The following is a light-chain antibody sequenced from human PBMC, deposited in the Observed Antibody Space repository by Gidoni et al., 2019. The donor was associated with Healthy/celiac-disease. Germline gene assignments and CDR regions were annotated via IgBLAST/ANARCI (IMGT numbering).Light chain of an antibody. CDR1: QRVSSY. Sequence: EMVLTQSPATLSLSPGERATLSCRASQRVSSYLAWYQPKPGQAPSLLIYDASNSATGIPARFSGSGSGPVFTLTISSLAPEVFAVSCCQRRSSWPLTFGGGTKVEIK. CDR2: DAS. V-gene: IGKV3-11*01. J-gene: IGKJ4*01. CDR3: QRRSSWPLT.